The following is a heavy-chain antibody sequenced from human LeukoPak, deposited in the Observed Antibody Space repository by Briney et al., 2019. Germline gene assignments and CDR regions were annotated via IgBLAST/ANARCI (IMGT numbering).Heavy chain of an antibody. Sequence: PSETLSLTCTASGGSISSSSYYWGWIRQPPGTGLEWIGSIYYSGSTYYNPSLKSRVTISVDTSKNQFSLKLSSVTAADTAVYYCARLDSTYFDYWGQGTLVTVSS. CDR2: IYYSGST. CDR3: ARLDSTYFDY. V-gene: IGHV4-39*01. CDR1: GGSISSSSYY. D-gene: IGHD2-2*03. J-gene: IGHJ4*02.